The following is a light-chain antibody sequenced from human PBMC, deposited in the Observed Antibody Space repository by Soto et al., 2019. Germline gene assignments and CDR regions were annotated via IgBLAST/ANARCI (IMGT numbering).Light chain of an antibody. J-gene: IGKJ1*01. CDR3: QQYGSSLWT. CDR2: GAS. CDR1: QSVSSSY. V-gene: IGKV3-20*01. Sequence: EIVLTQSPGTLSLSPGERAILSCRASQSVSSSYLAWYQQKPGQAPRLLMYGASSRATGIPDRFSGGGSGTDFTLTISRLEPEDFAVYYCQQYGSSLWTFGQGTKVEIK.